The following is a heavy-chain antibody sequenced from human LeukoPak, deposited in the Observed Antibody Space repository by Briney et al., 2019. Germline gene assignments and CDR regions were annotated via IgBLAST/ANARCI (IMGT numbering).Heavy chain of an antibody. CDR3: AKDPGWFGEDKNWYFDL. J-gene: IGHJ2*01. D-gene: IGHD3-10*01. CDR1: GFTFSSYS. V-gene: IGHV3-21*01. CDR2: ISSSSSYI. Sequence: GGSLRLSCAASGFTFSSYSMNWVRQAPGKGLEWVSSISSSSSYIYYADSVKGRFTISRDNAKNSLYLQMNSLRAEDTAVYYCAKDPGWFGEDKNWYFDLWGRGTLVTVSS.